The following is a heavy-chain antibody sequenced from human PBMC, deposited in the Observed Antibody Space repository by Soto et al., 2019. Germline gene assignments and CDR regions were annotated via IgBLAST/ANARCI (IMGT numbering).Heavy chain of an antibody. CDR3: AKASDIVVVVAASTHQCAYFDY. CDR1: GFTFSNYG. Sequence: GGSLRLSCAASGFTFSNYGMSWVRQAPGKGLEWVSAMSGSGTSTYYADSVKGRFTISRDNSKNTLYLQMNSLRAEDTAVYYCAKASDIVVVVAASTHQCAYFDYWGQGTLVTVSS. D-gene: IGHD2-15*01. J-gene: IGHJ4*02. V-gene: IGHV3-23*01. CDR2: MSGSGTST.